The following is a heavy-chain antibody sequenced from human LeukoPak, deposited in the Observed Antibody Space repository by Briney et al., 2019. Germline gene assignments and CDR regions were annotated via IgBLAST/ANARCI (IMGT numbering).Heavy chain of an antibody. CDR1: GFTFDDYG. CDR3: ARNYHGSGSTAFDI. CDR2: INGYGGST. V-gene: IGHV3-20*01. D-gene: IGHD3-10*01. Sequence: GGSLRLSCAASGFTFDDYGMSWVRQAPGKGLEWVSGINGYGGSTGYGDSMKGRFTISRDNAKNSLYLQMNSLRVEDTALYHCARNYHGSGSTAFDIWGQGTMVTVSS. J-gene: IGHJ3*02.